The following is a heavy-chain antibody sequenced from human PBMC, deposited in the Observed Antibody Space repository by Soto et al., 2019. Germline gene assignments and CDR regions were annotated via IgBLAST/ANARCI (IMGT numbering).Heavy chain of an antibody. V-gene: IGHV3-13*05. D-gene: IGHD3-22*01. CDR2: IGTAGDP. CDR1: GFTFSSYD. CDR3: ARFSYDSSGYHYGMDV. J-gene: IGHJ6*02. Sequence: GESLKISCAASGFTFSSYDMHWVRQATGKGLEWVSAIGTAGDPYYPGSVKGRFTISRENAKNSLYLQMNSLRAGDTAVYYCARFSYDSSGYHYGMDVWGQGTTVTVSS.